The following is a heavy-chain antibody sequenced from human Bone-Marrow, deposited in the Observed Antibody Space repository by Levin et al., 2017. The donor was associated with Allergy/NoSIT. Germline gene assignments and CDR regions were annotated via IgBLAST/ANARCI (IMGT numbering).Heavy chain of an antibody. Sequence: AASVKVSCKTSGYIFTNFGINWVRQAPGQGLEWVGWNSTYNDNRKFAQSVQGRVTLTADTATSTASMELRGLRSDDTAVYYCARHDCSGGSCYSAHWGQGTLFTVSS. V-gene: IGHV1-18*01. CDR2: NSTYNDNR. D-gene: IGHD2-15*01. CDR1: GYIFTNFG. CDR3: ARHDCSGGSCYSAH. J-gene: IGHJ4*02.